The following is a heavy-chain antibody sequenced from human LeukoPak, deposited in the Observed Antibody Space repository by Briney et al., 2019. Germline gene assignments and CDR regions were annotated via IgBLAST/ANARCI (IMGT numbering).Heavy chain of an antibody. V-gene: IGHV4-59*01. CDR1: GVHIRSYY. CDR2: IHYSGST. D-gene: IGHD6-13*01. CDR3: ARIAAAGGTRLWCMDL. Sequence: PPETPCHSCSVSGVHIRSYYWSWIGQPPGKGLEWIGYIHYSGSTNHNPSLKSRVTISLDTHKNQFSLKLSSVTAADMAVYYCARIAAAGGTRLWCMDLWGRGTLVTVSS. J-gene: IGHJ2*01.